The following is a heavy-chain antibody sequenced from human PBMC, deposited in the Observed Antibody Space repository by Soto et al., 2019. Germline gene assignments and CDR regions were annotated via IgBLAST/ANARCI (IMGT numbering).Heavy chain of an antibody. Sequence: GGSLRLSCAASGFTFSTYAMIWVRQAPGKGLEWVSVITGSGGSTYYADSVKGWFTISRDTSKNTLFLQMNSLRAEDTAVYYCAKDRYGDYGGIDYWGQGTMVTVSS. CDR3: AKDRYGDYGGIDY. V-gene: IGHV3-23*01. CDR1: GFTFSTYA. J-gene: IGHJ4*02. CDR2: ITGSGGST. D-gene: IGHD4-17*01.